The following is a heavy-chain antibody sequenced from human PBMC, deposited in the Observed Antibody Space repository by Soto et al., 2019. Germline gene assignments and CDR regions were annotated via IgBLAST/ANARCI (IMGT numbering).Heavy chain of an antibody. CDR2: FDPEDGET. Sequence: GASVKVSCKVSEYTLTEFSMHWVRQAPGKGLEWMGGFDPEDGETIYAQKFQGRVTMTEDTSTDTAYMELSSLRSEDTAVYYCATLTGAPGDWFDPWGQGTLVTVSS. V-gene: IGHV1-24*01. D-gene: IGHD3-9*01. J-gene: IGHJ5*02. CDR1: EYTLTEFS. CDR3: ATLTGAPGDWFDP.